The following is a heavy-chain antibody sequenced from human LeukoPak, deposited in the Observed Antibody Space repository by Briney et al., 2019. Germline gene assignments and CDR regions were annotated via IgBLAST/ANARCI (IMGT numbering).Heavy chain of an antibody. V-gene: IGHV4-34*01. Sequence: PSETLSLTCAVYGGSSSGFYWSWIRQPPGPGLEWIGEINHSGSTNYHPSLKTRVTIPVDTSKNQFSLKLSSVTAADTAVYYCARVFIHYDFWSGYYTTFDYWGQGTLVTVSS. CDR1: GGSSSGFY. CDR2: INHSGST. D-gene: IGHD3-3*01. CDR3: ARVFIHYDFWSGYYTTFDY. J-gene: IGHJ4*02.